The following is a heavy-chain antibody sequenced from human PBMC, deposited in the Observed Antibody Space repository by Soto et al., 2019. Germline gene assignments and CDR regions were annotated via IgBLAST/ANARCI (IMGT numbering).Heavy chain of an antibody. CDR3: ARAGQLAPRAPFDY. D-gene: IGHD1-1*01. J-gene: IGHJ4*02. CDR2: INPNSGGT. CDR1: GYTFTGYY. V-gene: IGHV1-2*04. Sequence: ASVKVSCKASGYTFTGYYMHWVRQAPGQGLEWMGWINPNSGGTNYAQKFQGWVTMTRDTSISTAYMELSRLRSDDTAVYYCARAGQLAPRAPFDYWGQGTLVTVSS.